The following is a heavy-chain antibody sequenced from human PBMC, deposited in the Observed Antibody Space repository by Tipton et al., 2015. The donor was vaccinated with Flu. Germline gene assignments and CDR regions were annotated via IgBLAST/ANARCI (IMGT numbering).Heavy chain of an antibody. CDR1: GGFITSGSYY. D-gene: IGHD3-10*01. CDR3: AGGSGSGTYVIFDF. Sequence: TLSLTCTVSGGFITSGSYYWTWIRQSAGTGLEWIGRIYTTGSTNYNPSLRSRVTISGDTSKNHFSLQLSSVTAADTAVYYCAGGSGSGTYVIFDFWGQGTLVTVSS. CDR2: IYTTGST. V-gene: IGHV4-61*02. J-gene: IGHJ4*02.